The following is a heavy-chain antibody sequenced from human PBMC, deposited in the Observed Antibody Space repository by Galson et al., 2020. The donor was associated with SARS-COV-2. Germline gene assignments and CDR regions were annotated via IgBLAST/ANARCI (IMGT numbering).Heavy chain of an antibody. CDR1: GLSLTTSW. V-gene: IGHV3-74*01. J-gene: IGHJ4*02. CDR3: VRDGSGIYDY. D-gene: IGHD6-25*01. CDR2: LHPDGSRS. Sequence: GGSLRLSCVASGLSLTTSWVHWVRHVPGKGLVWVSDLHPDGSRSSYTDSVRGRFTASRDNAKNTVYLEMKSLKVEDTAVYHCVRDGSGIYDYWGQGALVTGSP.